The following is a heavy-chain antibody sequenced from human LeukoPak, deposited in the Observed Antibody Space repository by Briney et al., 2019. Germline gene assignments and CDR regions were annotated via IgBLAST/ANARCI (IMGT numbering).Heavy chain of an antibody. CDR2: IWHDGSNK. CDR1: GITFSSYV. V-gene: IGHV3-33*01. D-gene: IGHD3-22*01. J-gene: IGHJ4*02. Sequence: GRSLRLSCAASGITFSSYVVHWVRQAPGKGLEWVAVIWHDGSNKYYADSVKGRFTISRDNSKDTLYLQMNSLRAEDTAVYYCARDDDSSGNNFDYWGQGTLVTVSS. CDR3: ARDDDSSGNNFDY.